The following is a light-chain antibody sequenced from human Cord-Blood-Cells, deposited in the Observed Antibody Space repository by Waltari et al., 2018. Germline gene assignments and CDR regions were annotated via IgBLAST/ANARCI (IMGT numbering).Light chain of an antibody. V-gene: IGLV2-8*01. CDR1: RSDVGGYNS. J-gene: IGLJ1*01. CDR2: EVS. CDR3: SSYAGSNNYV. Sequence: QSALTQPPSASGSPGQSVTISCTGTRSDVGGYNSVSWYQQHPGKAPKLMIYEVSQRPSGVPDRFSGSKSGNTASLTVSGLQAEDEADYYCSSYAGSNNYVFGTGTKVTVL.